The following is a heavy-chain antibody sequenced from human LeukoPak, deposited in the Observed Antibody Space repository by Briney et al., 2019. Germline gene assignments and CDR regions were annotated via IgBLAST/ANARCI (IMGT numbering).Heavy chain of an antibody. V-gene: IGHV4-30-4*01. CDR3: ARDGYNSGYFDY. J-gene: IGHJ4*02. CDR2: IYYSRSA. Sequence: SETLSLTCTVSGASISSGGYYWNWIRQPPGKGLEWIGYIYYSRSASYSPSLKSRRIISVDASKNQFSLKMSSVTAAATSVYYCARDGYNSGYFDYWGQGTLVTVSS. CDR1: GASISSGGYY. D-gene: IGHD5-24*01.